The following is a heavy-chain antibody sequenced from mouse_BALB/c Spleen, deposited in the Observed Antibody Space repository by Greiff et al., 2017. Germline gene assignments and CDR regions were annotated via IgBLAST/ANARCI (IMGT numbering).Heavy chain of an antibody. CDR2: IYPGDGDT. Sequence: VQLQQSGAELARPGASVKLSCKASGYTFTSYWMQWVKQRPGQGLEWIGAIYPGDGDTRYTQKFKGKATLTADKSSSTAYMQLSSLASEDSAVYYCARRGGYWGQGTTLTVSS. J-gene: IGHJ2*01. V-gene: IGHV1-87*01. CDR1: GYTFTSYW. CDR3: ARRGGY.